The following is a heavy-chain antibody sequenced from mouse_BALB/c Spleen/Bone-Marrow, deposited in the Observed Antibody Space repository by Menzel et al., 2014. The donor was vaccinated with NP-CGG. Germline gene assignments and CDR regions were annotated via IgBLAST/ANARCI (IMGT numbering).Heavy chain of an antibody. D-gene: IGHD2-14*01. CDR1: GYAFTNYN. J-gene: IGHJ2*01. Sequence: EVQGVESGPELVKPGASVKVSCKASGYAFTNYNMNWVKQSHGKSLEWIGYIDPYSGGTNYNQKLRGKATLTVDKSSSTAYMHLNSLTSEDSAVYYCSRGVLAYFDYWGQGTTLTVSS. V-gene: IGHV1S135*01. CDR2: IDPYSGGT. CDR3: SRGVLAYFDY.